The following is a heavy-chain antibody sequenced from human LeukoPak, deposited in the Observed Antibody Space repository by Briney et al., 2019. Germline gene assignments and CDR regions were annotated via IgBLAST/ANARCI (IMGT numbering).Heavy chain of an antibody. D-gene: IGHD4-23*01. V-gene: IGHV3-74*01. CDR2: ITPDGTTT. CDR1: GFTFSTYW. J-gene: IGHJ3*02. Sequence: PGGSLRLSCAASGFTFSTYWVHWIRQAPGKGLMWVSRITPDGTTTNHAGFVKGRFTISRDNAKNTVSLQMNSLSAEDTAVYYCVTLTSVVSEHAFDMWGQGTMVAVSS. CDR3: VTLTSVVSEHAFDM.